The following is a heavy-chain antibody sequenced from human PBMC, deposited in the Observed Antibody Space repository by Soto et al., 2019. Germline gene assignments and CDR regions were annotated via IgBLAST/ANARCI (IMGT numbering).Heavy chain of an antibody. Sequence: PSETLSLTCTVSGGSISSYYWSWIRQPQGKGLEWIGYIYYSGSTNYNTSLKSRVTISVDTSKNQFSLKLSSVTAADTAVYYCSIHPTPQLLLFGTARLDYCMDVWGKVTTVTVSS. J-gene: IGHJ6*03. CDR1: GGSISSYY. D-gene: IGHD3-10*01. CDR3: SIHPTPQLLLFGTARLDYCMDV. CDR2: IYYSGST. V-gene: IGHV4-59*08.